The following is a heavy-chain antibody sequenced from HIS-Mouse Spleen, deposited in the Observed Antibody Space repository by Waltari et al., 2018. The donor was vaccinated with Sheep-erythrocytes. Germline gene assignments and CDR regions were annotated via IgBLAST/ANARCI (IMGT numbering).Heavy chain of an antibody. J-gene: IGHJ4*02. V-gene: IGHV3-7*01. CDR3: ARSGSYYFDY. CDR2: IKQDGSEK. D-gene: IGHD1-26*01. CDR1: GFTFSGYW. Sequence: EVQLVESGGGLVQPGGSLRLACAASGFTFSGYWVSWVRQAPGKGLEWVANIKQDGSEKYYVDSVKGRFTISRDNAKNSLYLQMNSLRAEDTAVYYCARSGSYYFDYWGQGTLVTVSS.